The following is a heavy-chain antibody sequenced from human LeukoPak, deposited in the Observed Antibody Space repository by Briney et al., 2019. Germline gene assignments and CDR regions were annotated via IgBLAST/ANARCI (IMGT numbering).Heavy chain of an antibody. Sequence: GGSLRLSCAGSGLIFNNYAMHWVRQPPGKGLEWVSGISWNSGTIDYADSVRGRLTISRDNAKNSLYLQMDSLRVEDTAFYYCAKDNRRHYTSGPNPDSLHWGQGALVTVSS. CDR2: ISWNSGTI. CDR3: AKDNRRHYTSGPNPDSLH. D-gene: IGHD6-19*01. CDR1: GLIFNNYA. J-gene: IGHJ4*02. V-gene: IGHV3-9*01.